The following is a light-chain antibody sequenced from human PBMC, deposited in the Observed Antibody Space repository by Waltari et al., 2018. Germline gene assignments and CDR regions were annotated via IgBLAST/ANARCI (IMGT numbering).Light chain of an antibody. CDR3: QTGGHGTWV. Sequence: QLVLTQSPSPSPPLGAPVKLTCTLSSGHRSNMVARHQQQPEKGPRYLMKVNSDGSHSKGDEMPDRFSGSSSGAERYLTISSLQSEDEADYYCQTGGHGTWVFGGGTKLTVL. CDR2: VNSDGSH. CDR1: SGHRSNM. V-gene: IGLV4-69*01. J-gene: IGLJ3*02.